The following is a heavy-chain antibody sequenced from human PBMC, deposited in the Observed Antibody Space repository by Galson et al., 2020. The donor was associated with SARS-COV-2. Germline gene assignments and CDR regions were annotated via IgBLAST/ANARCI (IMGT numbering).Heavy chain of an antibody. CDR2: ISSSSSTI. J-gene: IGHJ3*02. CDR1: GFTFSDYT. V-gene: IGHV3-48*04. D-gene: IGHD3-9*01. CDR3: ASVRYYDLDAFDI. Sequence: GESLKISCTASGFTFSDYTMIWVRQAPGKGLEWVSYISSSSSTIYYADSVKGRFTISRDNAKNSLYLQMNSLRAEDTAVYYCASVRYYDLDAFDIWGQGTMVTVSS.